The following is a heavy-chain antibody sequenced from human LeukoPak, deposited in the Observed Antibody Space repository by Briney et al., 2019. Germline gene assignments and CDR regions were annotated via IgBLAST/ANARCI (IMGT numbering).Heavy chain of an antibody. Sequence: GGSLRLSCAASRFTLSTYWMSWVRQAPGKGLERVAHIKQYGSQEYYVDSVKGRFTISRDSAKNSLYLQMNSLRAEDTAVYYCARGVPYDSWSGPHYSDYWGQGTLVTVSS. V-gene: IGHV3-7*01. D-gene: IGHD3-3*01. J-gene: IGHJ4*02. CDR1: RFTLSTYW. CDR3: ARGVPYDSWSGPHYSDY. CDR2: IKQYGSQE.